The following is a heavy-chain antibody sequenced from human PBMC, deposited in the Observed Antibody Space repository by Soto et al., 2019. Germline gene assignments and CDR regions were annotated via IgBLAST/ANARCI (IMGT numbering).Heavy chain of an antibody. D-gene: IGHD3-9*01. V-gene: IGHV3-7*04. CDR2: VKHDGSEK. Sequence: RSRMTSDHQKPEKGLEWVANVKHDGSEKDYVDSVKGRFTISRDNARNSLFLQMNSLRAEDTAVYYCARDLGLDLTGYYNYHYYGMDVWGQGTTVTVSS. J-gene: IGHJ6*02. CDR1: RSR. CDR3: ARDLGLDLTGYYNYHYYGMDV.